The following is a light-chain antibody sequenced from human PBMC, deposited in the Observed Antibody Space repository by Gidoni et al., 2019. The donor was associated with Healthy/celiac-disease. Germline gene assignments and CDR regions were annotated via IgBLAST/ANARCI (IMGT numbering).Light chain of an antibody. CDR1: QSVLYSSNNKNY. J-gene: IGKJ1*01. CDR3: QQYYSIPRT. V-gene: IGKV4-1*01. CDR2: WAS. Sequence: DIVMTHSPDSLAVSLGERATINCKSSQSVLYSSNNKNYLAGYQQKPGQPPKLLIYWASTRESGVPDRFSGGGSWTDFTLPISSLQAEDVAVYYCQQYYSIPRTFGQGTKVEIK.